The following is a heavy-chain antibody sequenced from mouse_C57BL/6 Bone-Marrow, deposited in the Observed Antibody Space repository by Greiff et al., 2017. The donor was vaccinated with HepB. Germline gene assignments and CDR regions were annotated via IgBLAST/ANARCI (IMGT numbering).Heavy chain of an antibody. D-gene: IGHD1-1*01. J-gene: IGHJ1*03. CDR3: ARRGYGSSHWYFDV. V-gene: IGHV5-6*01. Sequence: EVQGVESGGDLVKPGGSLKLSCAASGFTFSSCGMSWVRQTPDKRLEWVATISSGGSYTYYPDSVKGRFTISRDNAKNTLYLQMSSLKSEDTAMYYCARRGYGSSHWYFDVWGTGTTVTVSS. CDR2: ISSGGSYT. CDR1: GFTFSSCG.